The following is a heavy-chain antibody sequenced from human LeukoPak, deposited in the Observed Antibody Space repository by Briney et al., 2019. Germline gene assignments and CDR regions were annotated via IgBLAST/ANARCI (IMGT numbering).Heavy chain of an antibody. D-gene: IGHD3-22*01. CDR3: ASSEEWWLSPDY. J-gene: IGHJ4*02. V-gene: IGHV1-2*02. CDR1: GYTFTGYY. CDR2: INPNSGGT. Sequence: ASVKVSCKASGYTFTGYYMHWVRQAPGQGLEWMGWINPNSGGTNYAQKFQGRVTMARDTPISTAYMELSRLRSDDTAVYYCASSEEWWLSPDYWGQGTLVTVSS.